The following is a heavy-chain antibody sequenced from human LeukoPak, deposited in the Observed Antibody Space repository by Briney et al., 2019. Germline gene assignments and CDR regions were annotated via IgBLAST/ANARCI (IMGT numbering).Heavy chain of an antibody. Sequence: GGSLRLSCAASGFTFSSYWMHWVRQAPGKGLVWVSHINSDGSSTYYADSVKGRFTISRDNSKNTLYLQMNSLRAEDTAVYYCARQMGATTTFYYWGQGALVTVSS. CDR1: GFTFSSYW. CDR3: ARQMGATTTFYY. J-gene: IGHJ4*02. D-gene: IGHD1-26*01. CDR2: INSDGSST. V-gene: IGHV3-74*01.